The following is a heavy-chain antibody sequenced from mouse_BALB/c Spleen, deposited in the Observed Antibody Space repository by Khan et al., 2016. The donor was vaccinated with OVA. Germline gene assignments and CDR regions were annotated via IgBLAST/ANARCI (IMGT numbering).Heavy chain of an antibody. D-gene: IGHD4-1*01. Sequence: VQLKQSGPELVEPGASVKMSCKASGYTFTNYVMHWVKQKPGQGLEWIGYINPYNAGTRYNEKLKGKATLTSDISSTTAYMELSSLTSEDSAGYCCARLATSWDFSFPYWREETMVTVSA. CDR1: GYTFTNYV. J-gene: IGHJ3*01. V-gene: IGHV1S136*01. CDR2: INPYNAGT. CDR3: ARLATSWDFSFPY.